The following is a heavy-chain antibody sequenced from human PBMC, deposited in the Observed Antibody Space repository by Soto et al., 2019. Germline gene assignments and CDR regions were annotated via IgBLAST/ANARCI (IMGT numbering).Heavy chain of an antibody. J-gene: IGHJ5*01. D-gene: IGHD3-9*01. CDR3: ARATGIGYDILARYYSASWFDP. V-gene: IGHV1-18*01. CDR2: ISAFNGNT. CDR1: GYTFTSNG. Sequence: ASVKVSCKASGYTFTSNGISWVRQAPRQGVEWMGWISAFNGNTNYAQKIQGRVTLTTDTSPSTAYMELRSVRSDDTAVYSCARATGIGYDILARYYSASWFDPWGQGTLVTVSS.